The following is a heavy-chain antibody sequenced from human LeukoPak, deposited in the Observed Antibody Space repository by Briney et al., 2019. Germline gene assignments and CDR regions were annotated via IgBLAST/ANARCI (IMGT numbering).Heavy chain of an antibody. CDR3: ARNGYSSSWYDYYYYYGMDV. CDR1: GGSSSGYY. CDR2: INHSGST. D-gene: IGHD6-13*01. J-gene: IGHJ6*02. Sequence: PSETLSLTCAVYGGSSSGYYWSWIRQPPGKGLEWIGEINHSGSTNYNPSLKSRVTISVDTSKNQFSLKLSSVTAADTAVYYCARNGYSSSWYDYYYYYGMDVWGQGTTVTVSS. V-gene: IGHV4-34*01.